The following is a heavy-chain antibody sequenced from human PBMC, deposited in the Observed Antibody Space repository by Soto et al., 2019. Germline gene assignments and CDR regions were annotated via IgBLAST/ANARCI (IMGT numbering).Heavy chain of an antibody. CDR2: ISPCSGNT. D-gene: IGHD2-21*01. Sequence: ASVKVSCKASGGTFSSYAISWVRQAPGQGLEWMGRISPCSGNTNYAQKFQGRVTMTTDTSTSTVYMELSSLRSEDTAVYYCASAGLGYYYYYYGMDVWGQGTTVTVSS. V-gene: IGHV1-46*01. CDR3: ASAGLGYYYYYYGMDV. J-gene: IGHJ6*02. CDR1: GGTFSSYA.